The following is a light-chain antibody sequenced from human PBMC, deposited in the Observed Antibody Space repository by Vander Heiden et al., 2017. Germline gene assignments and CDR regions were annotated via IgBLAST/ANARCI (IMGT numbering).Light chain of an antibody. CDR2: LGS. CDR1: QSLLHSNGYNY. J-gene: IGKJ3*01. Sequence: DIVMTQSPLSLPVTPGEPASISCRSSQSLLHSNGYNYLDWYLQKPGQSPQLLIYLGSNRASGVPDRFRGTGSGTDFTLKISRVETEDVGVYYCRQALQTPFTFGPGTRVDI. CDR3: RQALQTPFT. V-gene: IGKV2-28*01.